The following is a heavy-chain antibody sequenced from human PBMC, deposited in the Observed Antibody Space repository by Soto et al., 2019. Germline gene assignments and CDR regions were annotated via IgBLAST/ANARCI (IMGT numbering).Heavy chain of an antibody. D-gene: IGHD1-26*01. V-gene: IGHV1-8*01. Sequence: ASVKVSCKASGYTFTSYDINWVRQATGQGLEWMGWMNPNSGNTGYAQKFQGRVTMTRNTSISTAYMELSSVTAADTAVYYCARAIPVGAYYFDYWGQGTLVTVSS. J-gene: IGHJ4*02. CDR2: MNPNSGNT. CDR3: ARAIPVGAYYFDY. CDR1: GYTFTSYD.